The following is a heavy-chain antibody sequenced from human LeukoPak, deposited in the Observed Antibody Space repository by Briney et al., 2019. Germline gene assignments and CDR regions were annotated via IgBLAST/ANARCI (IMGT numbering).Heavy chain of an antibody. Sequence: GGSLRLSCAASGFTFSSYAMHWVRQAPGKGLEWVAVISYDGSNKYYADSVKGRFTISRDSSKNTLYLQMNSLRAEDTAVYYCARILGYCSGGSCYYWGQGTLVTVSS. J-gene: IGHJ4*02. D-gene: IGHD2-15*01. V-gene: IGHV3-30-3*01. CDR2: ISYDGSNK. CDR3: ARILGYCSGGSCYY. CDR1: GFTFSSYA.